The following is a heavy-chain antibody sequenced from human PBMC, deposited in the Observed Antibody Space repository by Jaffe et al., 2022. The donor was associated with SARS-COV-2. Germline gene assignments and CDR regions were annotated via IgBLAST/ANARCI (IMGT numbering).Heavy chain of an antibody. CDR1: GFTFSNAW. CDR3: TTIAVKIQLWPSFDY. CDR2: IKSKTDGGTT. J-gene: IGHJ4*02. D-gene: IGHD5-18*01. V-gene: IGHV3-15*01. Sequence: EVQLVESGGGLVKPGGSLRLSCAASGFTFSNAWMSWVRQAPGKGLEWVGRIKSKTDGGTTDYAAPVKGRFTISRDDSKNTLYLQMNSLKTEDTAVYYCTTIAVKIQLWPSFDYWGQGTLVTVSS.